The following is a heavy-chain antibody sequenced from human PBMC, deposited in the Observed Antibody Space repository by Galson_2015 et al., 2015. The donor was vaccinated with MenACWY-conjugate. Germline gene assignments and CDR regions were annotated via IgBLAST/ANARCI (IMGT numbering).Heavy chain of an antibody. CDR3: ARHWPQYNHGRYFDY. V-gene: IGHV4-39*01. CDR1: GDSISSSSYQ. D-gene: IGHD5-24*01. Sequence: ETLSLTCTVSGDSISSSSYQWGWIRQPPGKGLGWIGSIYYTGSTCDNPSFKSRASISVDTSKNQFSLKLSSVTAADTAVYYCARHWPQYNHGRYFDYWGQGTLVIVSS. J-gene: IGHJ4*02. CDR2: IYYTGST.